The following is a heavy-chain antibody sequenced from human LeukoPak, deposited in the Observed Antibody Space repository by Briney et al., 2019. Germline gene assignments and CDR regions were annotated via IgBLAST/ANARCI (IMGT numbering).Heavy chain of an antibody. Sequence: SETLSLTCAVSGGSISSSNWWSWVRQPPGEGLEWIGEIYHSGSTNYNPSLTSRVTISVDKSKNQFSLKLSSVTAADTAVYYCAGTPDSSSWYARRFDYWGQGTLATVSS. V-gene: IGHV4-4*02. CDR1: GGSISSSNW. D-gene: IGHD6-13*01. CDR2: IYHSGST. CDR3: AGTPDSSSWYARRFDY. J-gene: IGHJ4*02.